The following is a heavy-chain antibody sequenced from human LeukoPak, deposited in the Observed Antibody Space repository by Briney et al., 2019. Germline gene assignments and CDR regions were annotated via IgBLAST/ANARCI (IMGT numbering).Heavy chain of an antibody. CDR3: ARELIVGDGFDI. V-gene: IGHV3-11*01. CDR1: GFPFSDYY. J-gene: IGHJ3*02. CDR2: ISGASHI. D-gene: IGHD1-26*01. Sequence: PGGSLRLSCAASGFPFSDYYMSWIRQAPGKGLEWVSYISGASHIYYADSVKGRFTISRDNAKNSLFLQMTSLRAEDTAVYYCARELIVGDGFDIWGQGTMVTVSS.